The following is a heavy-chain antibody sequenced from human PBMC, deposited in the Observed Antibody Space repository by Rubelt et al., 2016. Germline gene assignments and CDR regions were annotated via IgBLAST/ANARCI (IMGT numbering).Heavy chain of an antibody. D-gene: IGHD4-17*01. CDR2: IKQDGSEN. J-gene: IGHJ3*02. CDR3: AREGDYNAFDI. Sequence: EVQLVESGGGLVQPGGSLRLSCAASGFTFTNYWMSWVRQAPGKGLEWVANIKQDGSENYYVDSVKGRFTISRDNAKNSVYLERNSRRAEDTAVFYCAREGDYNAFDIWGQGTIVTVSS. CDR1: GFTFTNYW. V-gene: IGHV3-7*01.